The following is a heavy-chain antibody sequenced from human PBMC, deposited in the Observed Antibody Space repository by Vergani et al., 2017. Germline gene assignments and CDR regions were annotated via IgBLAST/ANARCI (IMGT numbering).Heavy chain of an antibody. CDR1: GFTFQAFA. J-gene: IGHJ2*01. CDR2: IDRNYGVK. V-gene: IGHV3-9*01. Sequence: VEAGGGLVQPGGSLRLSCTASGFTFQAFAFHWVRQVSGRGLEWVSGIDRNYGVKNGNSFEGRFSISRDNAKKAVFLQMSNLRHEDTALYFCVKDNDYDADGTFDLWGRGTLVTVSS. CDR3: VKDNDYDADGTFDL. D-gene: IGHD3-16*01.